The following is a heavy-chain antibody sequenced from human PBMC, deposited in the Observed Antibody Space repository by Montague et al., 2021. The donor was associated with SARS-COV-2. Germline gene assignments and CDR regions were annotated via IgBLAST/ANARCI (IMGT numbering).Heavy chain of an antibody. CDR3: VRDSFVVVPAASNYYYYYGMDV. V-gene: IGHV3-21*01. J-gene: IGHJ6*02. Sequence: SLRLSCAASGFTFSSYSMNWVRQAPGKGLEWVSSISSSSSYIYYADSVKGRFTISRDNAKNSLYLQMNSLRAEDTAVYYCVRDSFVVVPAASNYYYYYGMDVWGQGTTVTVSS. D-gene: IGHD2-2*01. CDR1: GFTFSSYS. CDR2: ISSSSSYI.